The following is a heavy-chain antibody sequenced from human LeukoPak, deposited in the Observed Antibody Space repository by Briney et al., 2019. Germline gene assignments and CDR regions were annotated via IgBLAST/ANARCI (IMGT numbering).Heavy chain of an antibody. CDR3: ARALSQQLIRYSQD. D-gene: IGHD1-1*01. V-gene: IGHV3-23*01. CDR2: ISGSGAYS. Sequence: GGSLRLSCAASGFTFSNYAMSWVRQTPGKGLEWVSGISGSGAYSYYADSVKGRFTISRDNSKNTLYLQMNSLRADDTAIYYCARALSQQLIRYSQDWGQGTLVTVSS. CDR1: GFTFSNYA. J-gene: IGHJ1*01.